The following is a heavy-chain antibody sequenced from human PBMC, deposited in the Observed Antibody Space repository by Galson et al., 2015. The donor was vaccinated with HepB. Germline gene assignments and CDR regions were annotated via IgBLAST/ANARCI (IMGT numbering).Heavy chain of an antibody. D-gene: IGHD6-13*01. J-gene: IGHJ5*02. Sequence: SLRLSCAASGFTVSSNYMSWVRQAPGKGLEWVSVIYSGGSTYYADSVKGRFTISRDNAKNSLYLQMNSLRAEDTAVYYCARDGSSWLWGNSRWNNWFDPWGQGTLVTVSS. CDR2: IYSGGST. CDR3: ARDGSSWLWGNSRWNNWFDP. CDR1: GFTVSSNY. V-gene: IGHV3-66*01.